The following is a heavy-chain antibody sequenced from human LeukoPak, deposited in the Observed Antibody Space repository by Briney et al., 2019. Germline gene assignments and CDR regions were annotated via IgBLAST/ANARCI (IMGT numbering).Heavy chain of an antibody. CDR1: GGSITSYY. V-gene: IGHV4-59*01. CDR3: ARAVPNYYGTGSPFPLCDY. D-gene: IGHD3-10*01. J-gene: IGHJ4*01. CDR2: IFYSGST. Sequence: PSETLSLTCSVSGGSITSYYWSWVRQPPGKGLEWIGYIFYSGSTNYNPSLKSRVTISVDTSKNEFSLKLRSVTAADTAVYYCARAVPNYYGTGSPFPLCDYWGPGTMVTVS.